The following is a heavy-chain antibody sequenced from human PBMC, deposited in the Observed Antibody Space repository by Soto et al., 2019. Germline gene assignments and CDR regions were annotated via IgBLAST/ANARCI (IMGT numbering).Heavy chain of an antibody. D-gene: IGHD4-17*01. Sequence: QVQLVQSGAEVKKPGASVKVSCKASGYTFTSYYMHWVRQAPGQGLEWMGIINPSGGSTSYAQKFQGRGTMTRDTSTSTVYMELSSLRSEDTAVYYCARVPYDYGGYGNWFDPWGQGTLVTVSS. CDR1: GYTFTSYY. V-gene: IGHV1-46*01. J-gene: IGHJ5*02. CDR3: ARVPYDYGGYGNWFDP. CDR2: INPSGGST.